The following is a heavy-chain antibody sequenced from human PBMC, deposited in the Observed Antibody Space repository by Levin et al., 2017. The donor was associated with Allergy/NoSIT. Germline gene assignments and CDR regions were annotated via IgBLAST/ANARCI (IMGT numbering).Heavy chain of an antibody. V-gene: IGHV3-9*01. D-gene: IGHD2-2*01. Sequence: GGSLRLSCAASGFTFDDYAMHWVRHAPGKGLEWVSGISGNSGSIGYADSVKGRFTISRDNAKNSLYLQMNSLLTEDTALYYCARDNIALPAALESWGQGTMVRVSS. J-gene: IGHJ3*02. CDR2: ISGNSGSI. CDR3: ARDNIALPAALES. CDR1: GFTFDDYA.